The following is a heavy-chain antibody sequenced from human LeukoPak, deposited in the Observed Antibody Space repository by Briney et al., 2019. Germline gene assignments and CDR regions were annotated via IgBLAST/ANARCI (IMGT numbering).Heavy chain of an antibody. CDR1: GYTFTSYD. Sequence: GPVKVSCKASGYTFTSYDINWVRRATGQGLEWMGWMNPNSGNTGYAQKFQGRVTMTRNTSISTAYMELSSLRSEDTAVYYCARLDGTTGTFGYWGQGTLVTVSS. V-gene: IGHV1-8*01. D-gene: IGHD1-1*01. J-gene: IGHJ4*02. CDR3: ARLDGTTGTFGY. CDR2: MNPNSGNT.